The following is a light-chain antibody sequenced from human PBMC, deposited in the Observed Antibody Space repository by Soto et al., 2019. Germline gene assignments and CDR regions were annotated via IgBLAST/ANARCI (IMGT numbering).Light chain of an antibody. Sequence: EIMMTQSPATLSVSPGERATLSCRASQSVRNNLAWYQHKPGQVPRLLIYYASTRATGIPARFSGSGSGTELILTISSLQSEDVAVYYCQQYNNWPPITFGQGTRLEIK. J-gene: IGKJ5*01. V-gene: IGKV3-15*01. CDR2: YAS. CDR3: QQYNNWPPIT. CDR1: QSVRNN.